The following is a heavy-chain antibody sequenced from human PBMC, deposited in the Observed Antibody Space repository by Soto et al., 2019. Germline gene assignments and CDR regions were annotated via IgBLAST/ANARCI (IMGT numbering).Heavy chain of an antibody. Sequence: VQLVESGGDLVQPGGSLRLSCAASGFSFSGYWMSWVRQAPGKGPEWVASIKHDGSETYYVDSVKGRSTISRDNAKNSLYLQMNSLRAEDTAVYYCARAAYRGQGTLVTVSS. D-gene: IGHD6-25*01. CDR1: GFSFSGYW. J-gene: IGHJ4*02. CDR2: IKHDGSET. CDR3: ARAAY. V-gene: IGHV3-7*04.